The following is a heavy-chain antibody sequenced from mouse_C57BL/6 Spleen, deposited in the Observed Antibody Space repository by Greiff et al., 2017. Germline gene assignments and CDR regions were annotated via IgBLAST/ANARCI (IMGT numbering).Heavy chain of an antibody. Sequence: QVQLKESGPELVKPGASVKISCKASGYAFSSSWMNWVKQRPGKGLEWIGRIYPGDGDTNYNGKFKGKATLTADKSSSTAYMQLSSLTSEYSAVYFCAYDYGVGYWGQGTTLTVSS. D-gene: IGHD2-4*01. CDR1: GYAFSSSW. J-gene: IGHJ2*01. CDR3: AYDYGVGY. CDR2: IYPGDGDT. V-gene: IGHV1-82*01.